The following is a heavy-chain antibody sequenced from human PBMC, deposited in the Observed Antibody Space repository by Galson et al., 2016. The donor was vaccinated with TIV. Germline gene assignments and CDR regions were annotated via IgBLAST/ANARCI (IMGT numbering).Heavy chain of an antibody. D-gene: IGHD3-22*01. V-gene: IGHV3-23*01. CDR3: TKVPSSGFSYYYGLDV. Sequence: SLRLSCAASGFTFSIFAMTWARQAPGMGLEWVSAISGGGGSTYYADSVKGRFTVSRDNSKNTLFLQMNSLRAEDTAAYYCTKVPSSGFSYYYGLDVWGQGTTVTVSS. J-gene: IGHJ6*02. CDR1: GFTFSIFA. CDR2: ISGGGGST.